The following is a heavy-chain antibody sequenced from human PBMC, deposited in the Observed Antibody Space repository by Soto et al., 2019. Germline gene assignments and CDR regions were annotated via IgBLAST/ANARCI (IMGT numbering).Heavy chain of an antibody. V-gene: IGHV1-46*01. CDR1: GYTFPSYY. Sequence: ASVKVSCKASGYTFPSYYMHWVRQAPGQGLEWMGIINPSGGSTSYAQKFQGRVTMTRDTSTSTVYMELSSLRSEDTAVYYCAAYQDKGKYSSPTWGQGTLVTVSS. J-gene: IGHJ5*02. CDR2: INPSGGST. D-gene: IGHD6-6*01. CDR3: AAYQDKGKYSSPT.